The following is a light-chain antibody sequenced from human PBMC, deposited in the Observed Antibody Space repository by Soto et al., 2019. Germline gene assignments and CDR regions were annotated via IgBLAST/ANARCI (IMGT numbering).Light chain of an antibody. J-gene: IGLJ2*01. Sequence: QPVLTQSPSASASLGASVKLTCTLSSGHSSYAIAWHQQQPEKGPRYLMKLNSDGSHSKGDGIPDRFSGSSSGAERYLTISSLQSEDEADYYCQTWATAIVVFGGGTKVTVL. CDR3: QTWATAIVV. CDR2: LNSDGSH. V-gene: IGLV4-69*01. CDR1: SGHSSYA.